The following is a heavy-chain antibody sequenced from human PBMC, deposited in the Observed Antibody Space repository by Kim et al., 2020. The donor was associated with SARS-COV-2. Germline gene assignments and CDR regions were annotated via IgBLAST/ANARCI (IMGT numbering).Heavy chain of an antibody. CDR2: IKQDASEK. V-gene: IGHV3-7*03. CDR3: AKTSYYSGSGSYYIFDY. J-gene: IGHJ4*02. Sequence: GGSLRLSCVASGFTFSNYWMSWVRQAPGKGLEWVANIKQDASEKSYVDSVKGRFTISRDNTKKSLFLQMNSLRAEDTAVYYCAKTSYYSGSGSYYIFDYWGKGTLVTVSP. D-gene: IGHD3-10*01. CDR1: GFTFSNYW.